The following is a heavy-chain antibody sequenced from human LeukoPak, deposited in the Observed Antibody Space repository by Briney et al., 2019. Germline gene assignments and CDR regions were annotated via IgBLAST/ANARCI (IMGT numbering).Heavy chain of an antibody. V-gene: IGHV3-74*01. CDR2: ITADGRTT. CDR1: GFTFTTYW. J-gene: IGHJ4*02. CDR3: ARGRYCSGGTCYFDY. D-gene: IGHD2-15*01. Sequence: PGGSLRLSCAASGFTFTTYWMHWVRQAPGKGLVWASHITADGRTTNYADSVKGRFTISRDNAKNTLYLQMNSLRAEDTAVYYCARGRYCSGGTCYFDYWGQGTLVTVSS.